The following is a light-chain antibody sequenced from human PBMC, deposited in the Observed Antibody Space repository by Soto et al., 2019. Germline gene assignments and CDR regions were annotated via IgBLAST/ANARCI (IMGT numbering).Light chain of an antibody. CDR2: DAS. CDR1: PSVGSS. Sequence: EIVLTQYPATLSLSPGERATLYCRASPSVGSSLTWYQKKPGQAPRLLIFDASNRATGIPARFSGSGSGTDFTLTIRSLEAEDFEVYFCQQRGNWFNFGQGTNLEIK. V-gene: IGKV3-11*01. CDR3: QQRGNWFN. J-gene: IGKJ2*01.